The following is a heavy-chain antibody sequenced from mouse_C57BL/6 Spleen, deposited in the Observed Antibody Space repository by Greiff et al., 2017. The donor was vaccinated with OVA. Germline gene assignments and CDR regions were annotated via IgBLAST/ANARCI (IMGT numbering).Heavy chain of an antibody. CDR3: ARGLRWYSNYDY. D-gene: IGHD2-5*01. Sequence: VQLQQSGAELVKPGASVKMSCKASGYTFTSYWITWVKQRPGQGLEWIGDIYPGSGSTNYNEKFKSKATLTVDTSSSTAYMQLSSLTSEDSAVYYCARGLRWYSNYDYWGQGTTLTVSS. V-gene: IGHV1-55*01. CDR1: GYTFTSYW. CDR2: IYPGSGST. J-gene: IGHJ2*01.